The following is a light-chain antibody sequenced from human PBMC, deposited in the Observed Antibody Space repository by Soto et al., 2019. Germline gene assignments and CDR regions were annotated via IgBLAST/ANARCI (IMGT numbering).Light chain of an antibody. Sequence: QSALTQPPSVSAAPGQKVTISCSGSSSNIGYNHVSWYQQFPGTAPKLLIYDNNNRPSEIPDRFSGSKSGTSATLGITGLQTGDEADYYCGAWDTSLSLVVFGEGTSSPS. V-gene: IGLV1-51*01. CDR1: SSNIGYNH. CDR3: GAWDTSLSLVV. J-gene: IGLJ2*01. CDR2: DNN.